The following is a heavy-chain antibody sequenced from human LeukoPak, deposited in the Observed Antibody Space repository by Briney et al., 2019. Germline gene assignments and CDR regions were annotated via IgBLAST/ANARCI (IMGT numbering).Heavy chain of an antibody. CDR3: ATDLGLGMADSSSWYGYYYYYMDV. V-gene: IGHV1-69*05. J-gene: IGHJ6*03. CDR1: GGTFSSYA. Sequence: ASVKVSCKASGGTFSSYALSWVRQAPGQGLEWMGGIIPIFGTANYAQKFQGRVTITTDESTSTAYMELSSLRSEDTAVYYCATDLGLGMADSSSWYGYYYYYMDVWGKGTTVTVSS. CDR2: IIPIFGTA. D-gene: IGHD6-13*01.